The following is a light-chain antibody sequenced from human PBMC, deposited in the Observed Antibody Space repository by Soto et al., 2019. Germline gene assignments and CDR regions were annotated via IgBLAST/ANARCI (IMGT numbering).Light chain of an antibody. J-gene: IGLJ3*02. CDR2: DVS. V-gene: IGLV2-14*01. CDR3: SSYTSGNGV. Sequence: QSALTQPASVSGSPGQSITISCTGTSSDVGGYNYVSWYQQHPGKAPKLMIYDVSNRPSGVSNRFSGSKSGNTASLTISGLQAEDEADYYCSSYTSGNGVFGGGTKLTVL. CDR1: SSDVGGYNY.